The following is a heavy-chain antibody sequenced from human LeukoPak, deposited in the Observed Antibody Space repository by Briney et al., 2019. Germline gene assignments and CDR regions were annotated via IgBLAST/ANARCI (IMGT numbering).Heavy chain of an antibody. CDR1: GDSFNSHY. CDR2: ISYIGST. Sequence: PSETLSLTCVVSGDSFNSHYWTWIRQSPGKGLEWIGYISYIGSTNYNPSLKSRVTISIDTSKNQFSLKLRSVTAADTAVYYCARDLVTVTKGFDIWGQGTMVSVSS. CDR3: ARDLVTVTKGFDI. V-gene: IGHV4-59*11. J-gene: IGHJ3*02. D-gene: IGHD4-17*01.